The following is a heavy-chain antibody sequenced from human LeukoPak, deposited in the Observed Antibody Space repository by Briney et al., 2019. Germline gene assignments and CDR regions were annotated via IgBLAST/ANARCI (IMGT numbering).Heavy chain of an antibody. CDR2: IIPNFGTA. V-gene: IGHV1-69*01. J-gene: IGHJ3*02. CDR1: GGTFSSYA. D-gene: IGHD5-24*01. CDR3: ARHFGSRDGYNYDAFDI. Sequence: SSVTVSCKASGGTFSSYAISGVRQAPAQGRDGMGGIIPNFGTANYAQKFQGRVTITADASNSTAYMELSSLRSEDTAVYYCARHFGSRDGYNYDAFDIWGQGTMVTVSS.